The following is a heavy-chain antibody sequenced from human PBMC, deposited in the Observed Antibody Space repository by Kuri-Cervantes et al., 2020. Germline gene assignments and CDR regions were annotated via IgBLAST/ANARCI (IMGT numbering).Heavy chain of an antibody. V-gene: IGHV3-30*03. CDR1: GFTFSSYA. J-gene: IGHJ3*02. CDR2: ISYDGSNK. Sequence: GESLKISCAASGFTFSSYAMNWVRQAPGKGLEWVAVISYDGSNKYYADSVKGRFTISRDNSKNTLYLQMNSLRAEDTAVYYCAHRGRSVSDAFDIWGQGTMVTVSS. CDR3: AHRGRSVSDAFDI. D-gene: IGHD1-14*01.